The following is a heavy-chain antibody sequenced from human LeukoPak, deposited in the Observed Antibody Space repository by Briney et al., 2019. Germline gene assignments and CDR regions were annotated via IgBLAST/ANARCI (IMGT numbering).Heavy chain of an antibody. CDR3: ARALDLYSSGWYFGY. V-gene: IGHV1-2*02. CDR1: GYTFTGYY. Sequence: ASVKVSCKASGYTFTGYYIHWVRRAPGQGLEWMGWILPNSDATYYAQKFRGRVTMTRDPSIGTAYMELSRVTSDDAAVYYCARALDLYSSGWYFGYWGQGTLVTVSS. J-gene: IGHJ4*02. CDR2: ILPNSDAT. D-gene: IGHD6-19*01.